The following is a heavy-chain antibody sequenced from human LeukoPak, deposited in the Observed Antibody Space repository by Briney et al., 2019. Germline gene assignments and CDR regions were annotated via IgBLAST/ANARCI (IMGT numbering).Heavy chain of an antibody. CDR3: AREPYQYYDFWSGYYRYYGMDV. J-gene: IGHJ6*02. Sequence: ASVKVSCKASGYTFTSYGISWVRQAPGQGLEWMGGIIPIFGTANYAQKFQGRVTITADESTSTAYMELSSLRSEDTAVYYCAREPYQYYDFWSGYYRYYGMDVWGQGTTVTVSS. CDR2: IIPIFGTA. D-gene: IGHD3-3*01. CDR1: GYTFTSYG. V-gene: IGHV1-69*13.